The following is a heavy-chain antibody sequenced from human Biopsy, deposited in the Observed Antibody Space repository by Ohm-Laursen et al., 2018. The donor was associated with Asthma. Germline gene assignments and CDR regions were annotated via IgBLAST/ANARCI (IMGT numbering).Heavy chain of an antibody. CDR3: ARGDSSGWSHYYFDY. V-gene: IGHV3-53*01. J-gene: IGHJ4*02. Sequence: SLRLSCAASGFTVSRDHMFWVRQAPGKGLEWVSVIYSGGTSHTADSVRDRLTIPRDFSKNTLHLQMHSLRVEDTAVYYCARGDSSGWSHYYFDYWGQGTLVTVSS. CDR2: IYSGGTS. D-gene: IGHD6-19*01. CDR1: GFTVSRDH.